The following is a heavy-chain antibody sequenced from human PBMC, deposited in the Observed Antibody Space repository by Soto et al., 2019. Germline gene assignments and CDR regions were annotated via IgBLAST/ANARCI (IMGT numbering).Heavy chain of an antibody. CDR2: ISYDGSNK. J-gene: IGHJ4*02. D-gene: IGHD1-26*01. Sequence: GGSLRLSCAASGFTFSSYAMHWVRQAPGKGLEWVAVISYDGSNKYYADSVKGRFTISRDNSKNTLYLQMNSLRAEDTAVYYCARGSGSYYYFYFEYWGQGALVTVSS. V-gene: IGHV3-30-3*01. CDR1: GFTFSSYA. CDR3: ARGSGSYYYFYFEY.